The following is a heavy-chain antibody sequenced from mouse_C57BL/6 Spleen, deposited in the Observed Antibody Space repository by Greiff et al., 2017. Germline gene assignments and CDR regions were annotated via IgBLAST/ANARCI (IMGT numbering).Heavy chain of an antibody. CDR3: TTSSWGDD. CDR1: GFNIKDDY. CDR2: IDPENGDT. V-gene: IGHV14-4*01. D-gene: IGHD1-1*01. Sequence: EVQVVESGAELVRPGASVKLSCTASGFNIKDDYMHWVKQRPEQGLEWIGWIDPENGDTEYASKFQGKATITADTSSNTAYLQLSSLTSEDTAVYYCTTSSWGDDWGQGTTLTVSS. J-gene: IGHJ2*01.